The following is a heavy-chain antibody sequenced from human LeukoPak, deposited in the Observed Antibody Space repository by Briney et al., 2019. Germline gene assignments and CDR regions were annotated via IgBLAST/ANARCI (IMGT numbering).Heavy chain of an antibody. J-gene: IGHJ5*02. CDR1: GGTFSSYA. D-gene: IGHD2-2*01. V-gene: IGHV1-69*05. CDR3: ARVNVVVPAATKGGNWFDP. Sequence: SVKVSCKASGGTFSSYAISWVRQAPGQGLEWMGGIIPIFGTANYAQKFQGRVTITTDESTSTVYMELSSLRSEDTAVYYCARVNVVVPAATKGGNWFDPWGQGTLVTVSS. CDR2: IIPIFGTA.